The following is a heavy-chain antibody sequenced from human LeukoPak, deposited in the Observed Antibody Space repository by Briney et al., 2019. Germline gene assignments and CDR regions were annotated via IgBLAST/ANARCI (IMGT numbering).Heavy chain of an antibody. CDR3: AKDPVGY. J-gene: IGHJ4*02. V-gene: IGHV4-59*01. CDR2: IYYSGST. Sequence: SETLSLTCTVSGGSISSYYWSWIRQPPGKGLEWIGYIYYSGSTNYNPSLKSRVTISVDTSKNQFSLKLSSVTAADTAVYYCAKDPVGYWGQGTLVTVSS. CDR1: GGSISSYY.